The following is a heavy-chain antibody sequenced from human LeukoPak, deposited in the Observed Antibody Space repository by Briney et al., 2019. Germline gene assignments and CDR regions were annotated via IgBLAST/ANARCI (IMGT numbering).Heavy chain of an antibody. Sequence: GASGKVSCKASGYTFTSYGISWVRQAPGQGLEWMGWISAYNGNTNYAQKLQGRVTMTTDTSTSTAYMELRSPRSDDTAVYYCARAGGSSLYYYMDVWGKGTTVTVSS. J-gene: IGHJ6*03. CDR2: ISAYNGNT. CDR3: ARAGGSSLYYYMDV. CDR1: GYTFTSYG. D-gene: IGHD6-13*01. V-gene: IGHV1-18*01.